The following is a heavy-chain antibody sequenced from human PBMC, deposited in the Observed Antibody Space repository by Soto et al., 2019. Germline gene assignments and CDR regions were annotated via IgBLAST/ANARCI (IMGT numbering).Heavy chain of an antibody. Sequence: TLSNYWMSWVRQAPGKGLEWVAYINKAGSESYYVDSVKGRFTISRDNAKNSVYLQMNSLRAEDSAFYFCARYVAALDIWGQGTLVTVSS. CDR2: INKAGSES. J-gene: IGHJ4*02. V-gene: IGHV3-7*03. D-gene: IGHD2-15*01. CDR1: TLSNYW. CDR3: ARYVAALDI.